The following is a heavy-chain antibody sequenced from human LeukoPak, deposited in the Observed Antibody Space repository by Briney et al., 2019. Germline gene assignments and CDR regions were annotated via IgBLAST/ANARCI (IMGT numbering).Heavy chain of an antibody. Sequence: ETLSLTCTVSGGSISSSSYYWGWIRQPPGKGLEWIGRIYYTGSTYYNPSLKSRVTISVDTSKNQFSLKLSSLTAADTAVYYCASSSRITIFGVVIHPPNFDYWGQGTLVTVSS. V-gene: IGHV4-39*01. CDR1: GGSISSSSYY. J-gene: IGHJ4*02. D-gene: IGHD3-3*01. CDR3: ASSSRITIFGVVIHPPNFDY. CDR2: IYYTGST.